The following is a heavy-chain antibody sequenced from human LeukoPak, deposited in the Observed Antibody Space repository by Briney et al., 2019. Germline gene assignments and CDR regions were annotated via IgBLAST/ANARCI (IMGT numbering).Heavy chain of an antibody. CDR1: GFTVSSNY. CDR2: MSGAGDT. J-gene: IGHJ4*02. CDR3: LKRAGYGYPYYFDY. V-gene: IGHV3-53*01. D-gene: IGHD5-18*01. Sequence: GGSLRLSCAASGFTVSSNYINWVRQAPGKGLEWVSMMSGAGDTYYADSVKGRFTISRDNSKNTLYLQMNSLRAEDTALYYCLKRAGYGYPYYFDYWGQGTLVTVSS.